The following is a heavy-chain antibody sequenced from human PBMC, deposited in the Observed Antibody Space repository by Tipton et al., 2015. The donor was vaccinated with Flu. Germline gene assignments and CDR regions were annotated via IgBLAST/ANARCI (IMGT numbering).Heavy chain of an antibody. CDR3: ARDVRGCTNGVCYPQ. D-gene: IGHD2-8*01. V-gene: IGHV4-61*02. Sequence: LSCTVSGGSISSGSYYWSWIRQPAGKGLEWIWRIYTSGSTNYNPSLKSRVTISVDTSKNQFSLKLSSVTAADTAVYYCARDVRGCTNGVCYPQWGQGTMVTVSS. J-gene: IGHJ3*01. CDR2: IYTSGST. CDR1: GGSISSGSYY.